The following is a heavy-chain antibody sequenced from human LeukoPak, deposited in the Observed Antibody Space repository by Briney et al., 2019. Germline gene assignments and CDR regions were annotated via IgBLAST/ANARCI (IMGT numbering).Heavy chain of an antibody. CDR2: ISSSGTTM. J-gene: IGHJ3*02. V-gene: IGHV3-48*03. CDR1: GISFSSYE. D-gene: IGHD6-6*01. CDR3: ASIGSSSALEAFDI. Sequence: GGSLRLSCAASGISFSSYEMNWVRQAPGKGLEWISCISSSGTTMYYADSVKGRFTISRDNAKNSLYLQMNSLRAEDTAVYYCASIGSSSALEAFDIWGQGTMVTVSS.